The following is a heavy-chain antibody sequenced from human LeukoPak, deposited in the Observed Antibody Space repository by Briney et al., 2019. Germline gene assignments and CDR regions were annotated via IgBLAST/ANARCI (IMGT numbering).Heavy chain of an antibody. D-gene: IGHD2-2*01. CDR3: ARSPGDFFYQPGTDV. V-gene: IGHV2-70*11. J-gene: IGHJ6*02. Sequence: CAPTLSYPTPTLTLTCSFSGFSLSTPRMCVSWIRQPPGKALAWLARIDSDDDIYYSSSLKTRFTISKDTSKNQVVLTMTNMDPVDTSTYYCARSPGDFFYQPGTDVWGQGSTVTDSS. CDR1: GFSLSTPRMC. CDR2: IDSDDDI.